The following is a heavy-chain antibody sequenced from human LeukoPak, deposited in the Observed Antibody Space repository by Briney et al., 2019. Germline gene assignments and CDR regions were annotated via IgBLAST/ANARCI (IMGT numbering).Heavy chain of an antibody. J-gene: IGHJ4*02. D-gene: IGHD4-17*01. Sequence: GESLKISCKGSGYTFTSYWIGWVRQMPGKGLEWMGIIYPGDSDTRYRPSFQGQVTISADKSISTAYLQWSSLKASDTAMYYCARPANDYGSNRVDYWGQGTLVTVSS. CDR2: IYPGDSDT. CDR1: GYTFTSYW. CDR3: ARPANDYGSNRVDY. V-gene: IGHV5-51*01.